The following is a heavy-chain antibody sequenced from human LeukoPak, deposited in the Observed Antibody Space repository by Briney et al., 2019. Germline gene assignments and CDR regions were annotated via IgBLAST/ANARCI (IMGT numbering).Heavy chain of an antibody. CDR2: IYTSGST. J-gene: IGHJ3*02. Sequence: SETVSLTCTVSGASISSYYWSWIRQPAGKGLEWIGRIYTSGSTNYNPSLKSRVTMSADTSMNQFSLRLTSVTAADTALYYCARESSGYYTHDAFDIWGQGTMVTVSS. D-gene: IGHD3-22*01. CDR3: ARESSGYYTHDAFDI. V-gene: IGHV4-4*07. CDR1: GASISSYY.